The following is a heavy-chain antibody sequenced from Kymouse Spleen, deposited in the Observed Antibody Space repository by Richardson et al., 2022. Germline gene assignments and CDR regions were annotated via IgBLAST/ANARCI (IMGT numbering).Heavy chain of an antibody. Sequence: QVQLVQSGAEVKKPGASVKVSCKASGYTFTSYGISWVRQAPGQGLEWMGWISAYNGNTNYAQKLQGRVTMTTDTSTSTAYMELRSLRSDDTAVYYCARFSGSLYYYYYGMDVWGQGTTVTVSS. CDR2: ISAYNGNT. CDR1: GYTFTSYG. J-gene: IGHJ6*02. CDR3: ARFSGSLYYYYYGMDV. V-gene: IGHV1-18*01. D-gene: IGHD1-26*01.